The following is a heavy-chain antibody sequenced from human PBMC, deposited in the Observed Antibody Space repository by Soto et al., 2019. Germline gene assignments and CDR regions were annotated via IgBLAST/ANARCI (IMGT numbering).Heavy chain of an antibody. CDR1: GFTFSDYA. Sequence: VQLLESGGGVVQPGRSLRLSCAASGFTFSDYAMHWVRQAPGKGLEWVAVVSNDGRNTHYADSVKGRFTISRDSSKNTVALEMTSLRAADTAVYYCAKGGRQWLVTSDFNYWGQGALVTVSS. CDR2: VSNDGRNT. V-gene: IGHV3-30*18. CDR3: AKGGRQWLVTSDFNY. D-gene: IGHD6-19*01. J-gene: IGHJ4*02.